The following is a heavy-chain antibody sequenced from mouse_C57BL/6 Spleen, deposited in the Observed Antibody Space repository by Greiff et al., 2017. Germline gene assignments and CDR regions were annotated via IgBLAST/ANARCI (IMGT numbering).Heavy chain of an antibody. CDR3: ARSGLYDGYSDY. CDR2: IDPSDSET. CDR1: GYTFTSYW. Sequence: VQLQQPGAELVRPGSSVKLSCKASGYTFTSYWMHWVKQRPIQGLEWIGNIDPSDSETHYNQKFKDKATLTVDKSSSTAYMQLRSLTSEDSAVYYCARSGLYDGYSDYWGQGTTLTVSS. J-gene: IGHJ2*01. D-gene: IGHD2-3*01. V-gene: IGHV1-52*01.